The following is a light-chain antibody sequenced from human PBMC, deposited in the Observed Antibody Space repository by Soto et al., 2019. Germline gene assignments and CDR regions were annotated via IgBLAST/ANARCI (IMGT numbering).Light chain of an antibody. CDR3: QQNFNFPRT. CDR2: DAS. Sequence: DIQITQSPSTLSSSLLDRVTITCRASESISRWLAWYQQKPGKAPKLLIYDASNLETGVPSRFSGTGSGADFTLTISSLQPEDFATYYCQQNFNFPRTFGQGTKVDIK. J-gene: IGKJ1*01. CDR1: ESISRW. V-gene: IGKV1-5*01.